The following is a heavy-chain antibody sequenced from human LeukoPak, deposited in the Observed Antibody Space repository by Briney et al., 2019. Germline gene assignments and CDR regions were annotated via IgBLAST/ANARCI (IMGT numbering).Heavy chain of an antibody. Sequence: PGGSLRLSCAASGFTFSSYNMNWVRQAPGKGLEWVSYISSSSSTIYYADSVRGRFTISRDSAKNSLYLQMNSLRDEDTAVYYCAREGVTKGDYWGQGTPVTVSS. D-gene: IGHD4-17*01. CDR2: ISSSSSTI. V-gene: IGHV3-48*02. CDR3: AREGVTKGDY. J-gene: IGHJ4*02. CDR1: GFTFSSYN.